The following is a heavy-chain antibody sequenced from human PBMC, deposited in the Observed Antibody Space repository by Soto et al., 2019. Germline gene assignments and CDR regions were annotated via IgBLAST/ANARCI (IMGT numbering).Heavy chain of an antibody. V-gene: IGHV4-59*01. Sequence: SETLSLTCSVSGGSISNYYWSWIRQPPGKGLEFIGYIYHRGITNYNPSLKSRITMSVDLSKNQFSLKLSSVTAADTAVYYCACVGMILGVVSSFDYWGRGTLVTVSS. CDR1: GGSISNYY. J-gene: IGHJ4*02. CDR2: IYHRGIT. D-gene: IGHD3-3*01. CDR3: ACVGMILGVVSSFDY.